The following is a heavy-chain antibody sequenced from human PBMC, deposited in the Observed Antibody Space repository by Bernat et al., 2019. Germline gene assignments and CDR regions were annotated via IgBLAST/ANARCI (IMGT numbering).Heavy chain of an antibody. D-gene: IGHD2-2*01. Sequence: QVQLVQSGAEVEKPGASVKVSCKASGYSFTDYYLHWVRQAPGQGLEWVGRINPNSGGTNYAQKFQGRITMTRDTSVSTAYMELSRLRFDDTAVYYCAREGYCSSASCTLNMDVWGKGTTVTVSS. CDR1: GYSFTDYY. CDR2: INPNSGGT. CDR3: AREGYCSSASCTLNMDV. J-gene: IGHJ6*04. V-gene: IGHV1-2*06.